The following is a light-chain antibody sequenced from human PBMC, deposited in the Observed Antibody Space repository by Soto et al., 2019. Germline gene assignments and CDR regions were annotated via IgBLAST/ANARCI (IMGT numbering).Light chain of an antibody. CDR1: SSDVGGYNY. CDR2: EVS. Sequence: QSALTQPPSASGSPGQSVTISCTGTSSDVGGYNYVSWYQQYPGKAPKLMIYEVSKRTSGVPDRFSGSKSGKTASLTVSGLQAEDEADYYCTSYAGSDIWVFGGGTKLTVL. CDR3: TSYAGSDIWV. J-gene: IGLJ3*02. V-gene: IGLV2-8*01.